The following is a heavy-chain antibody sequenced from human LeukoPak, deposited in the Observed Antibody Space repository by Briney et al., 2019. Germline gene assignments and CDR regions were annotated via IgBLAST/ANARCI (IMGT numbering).Heavy chain of an antibody. V-gene: IGHV3-7*01. CDR3: ARHVGISF. CDR1: GFTFSGAW. Sequence: GGSLRLSCTASGFTFSGAWMTWVRQAPGKGLGWVANIREDGTEKNYVDSVKGRFTISRDNAKNSLFLQMSNLRDDDTAIYYCARHVGISFWGQGTLVTVSS. D-gene: IGHD7-27*01. CDR2: IREDGTEK. J-gene: IGHJ4*02.